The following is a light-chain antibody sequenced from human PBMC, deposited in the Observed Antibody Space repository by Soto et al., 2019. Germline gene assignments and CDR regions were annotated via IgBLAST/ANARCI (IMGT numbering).Light chain of an antibody. CDR2: GAS. CDR3: QEYNKWPPLT. Sequence: EIVMTQSPATLSVSPGERATLSCRASQSVNSNLAWYQQKPGQAPRLLIYGASTRATGISARFSGSGSGTDFTLTISSLQSEDFAVYYCQEYNKWPPLTFGGGTKVEIK. V-gene: IGKV3-15*01. J-gene: IGKJ4*01. CDR1: QSVNSN.